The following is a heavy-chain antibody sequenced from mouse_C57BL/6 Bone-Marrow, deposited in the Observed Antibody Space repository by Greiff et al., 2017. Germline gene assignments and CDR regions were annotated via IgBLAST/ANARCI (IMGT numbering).Heavy chain of an antibody. CDR1: GYSFTDYN. CDR3: SKDSSGYLFVY. J-gene: IGHJ3*01. CDR2: INPNYGTT. Sequence: VQLKESGPELVKPGASVKISCKASGYSFTDYNMNWVKQSTGKSLEWIGVINPNYGTTSYNQKFKGKATLTVVQTSSTTYMQLNSLTSEDSAVSYCSKDSSGYLFVYWGQGTLVTVSA. V-gene: IGHV1-39*01. D-gene: IGHD3-2*02.